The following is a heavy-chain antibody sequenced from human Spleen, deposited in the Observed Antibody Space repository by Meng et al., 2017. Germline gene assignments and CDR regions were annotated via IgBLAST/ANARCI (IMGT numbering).Heavy chain of an antibody. CDR3: AKGLGYYYDGSGYYAGYFDS. J-gene: IGHJ4*02. Sequence: GESLKISCAASGFTFSSYGMHWVRQAPGKGLEWISRIVSDGGITNYADSVKGRFTISRDKSKNTLYLQMNSLRAEDTALYYCAKGLGYYYDGSGYYAGYFDSWGQGTLVTVSS. CDR1: GFTFSSYG. V-gene: IGHV3-NL1*01. D-gene: IGHD3-22*01. CDR2: IVSDGGIT.